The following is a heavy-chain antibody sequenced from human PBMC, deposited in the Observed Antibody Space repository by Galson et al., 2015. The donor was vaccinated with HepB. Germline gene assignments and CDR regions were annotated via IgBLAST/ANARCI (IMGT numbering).Heavy chain of an antibody. J-gene: IGHJ4*02. CDR3: ARGFNWNDDMPFGY. Sequence: SLRLSCAASGFTYSSYGMHWVRLAPGKGLEWVAVIWYDGSNKYYADSVKGRFTISRDNSRNTLYLQMNSLRAEDTAVYYCARGFNWNDDMPFGYWGQGTLVTVSS. CDR2: IWYDGSNK. CDR1: GFTYSSYG. D-gene: IGHD1-20*01. V-gene: IGHV3-33*01.